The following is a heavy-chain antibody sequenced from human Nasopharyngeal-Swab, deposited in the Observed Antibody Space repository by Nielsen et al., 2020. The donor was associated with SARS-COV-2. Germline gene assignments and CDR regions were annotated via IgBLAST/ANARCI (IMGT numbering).Heavy chain of an antibody. J-gene: IGHJ4*02. D-gene: IGHD3-22*01. CDR1: GFTFSSSA. CDR2: ISYDGSNK. Sequence: GSLRLSCAASGFTFSSSAMHWVRQAPGKGLEWVAVISYDGSNKYFADSVKGRFTISRDNPKNTLYLQMNSLRAEDTAVYYCASPPLDSSGYYYGFHYWGRGTLVTVSS. V-gene: IGHV3-30-3*01. CDR3: ASPPLDSSGYYYGFHY.